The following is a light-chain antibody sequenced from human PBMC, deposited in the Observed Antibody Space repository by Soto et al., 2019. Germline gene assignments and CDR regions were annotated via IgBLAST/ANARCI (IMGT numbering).Light chain of an antibody. CDR2: KAS. V-gene: IGKV1-5*03. CDR1: QSISTW. Sequence: DIQMTQSPSTLSASVGDRAIITCRASQSISTWVAWYQQKPGKAPKLLISKASSLESGVLSRFSGSGSGTEFTLTISSLQPDDFATYYCQQYANFLSFGGGTKVEI. J-gene: IGKJ4*01. CDR3: QQYANFLS.